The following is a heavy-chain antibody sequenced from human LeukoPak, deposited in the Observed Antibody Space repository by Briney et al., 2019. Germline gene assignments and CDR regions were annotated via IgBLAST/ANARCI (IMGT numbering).Heavy chain of an antibody. D-gene: IGHD1-26*01. CDR1: GFTFSSYA. CDR2: ISSSGTTK. Sequence: TGGSLRLSCAASGFTFSSYAMSWIRQAPGMGLEWVSYISSSGTTKYYADSVKDRFTIFRDNAKNSLYLQMNSLRAEDTAVYYCARVQGGTYSNWDYWGQGTLVTVSS. J-gene: IGHJ4*02. V-gene: IGHV3-11*04. CDR3: ARVQGGTYSNWDY.